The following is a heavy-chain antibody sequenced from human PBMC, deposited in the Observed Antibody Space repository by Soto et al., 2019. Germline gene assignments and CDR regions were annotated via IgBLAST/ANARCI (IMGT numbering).Heavy chain of an antibody. V-gene: IGHV1-24*01. D-gene: IGHD3-22*01. Sequence: ASGKVSCKVSGYTLTELSMYWVQQAPRKGLEWMGFFDPEDGETIYAQKFQGRVTMTEDTSTDTAYMELSSLRSEDTAVYYCASRRITMIVVVMAAFDIWGQGTMVTVSS. CDR3: ASRRITMIVVVMAAFDI. CDR1: GYTLTELS. CDR2: FDPEDGET. J-gene: IGHJ3*02.